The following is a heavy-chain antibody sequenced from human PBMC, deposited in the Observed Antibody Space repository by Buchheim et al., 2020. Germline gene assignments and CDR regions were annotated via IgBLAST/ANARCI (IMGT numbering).Heavy chain of an antibody. D-gene: IGHD6-13*01. CDR2: ISYDGSNK. CDR3: AKDGGTGSSYFDY. CDR1: GFSFTSYG. J-gene: IGHJ4*02. Sequence: QVQLVESGGDVVQPGGSLRLSCAASGFSFTSYGMHWVRQAPGKGLEWVAVISYDGSNKYYADSVKGRFTISRDNSKNTLYLQMNSLRADDTAVYYCAKDGGTGSSYFDYWGQGIL. V-gene: IGHV3-30*18.